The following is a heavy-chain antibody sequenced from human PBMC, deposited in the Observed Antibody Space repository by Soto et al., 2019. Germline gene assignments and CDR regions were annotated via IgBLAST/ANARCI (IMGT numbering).Heavy chain of an antibody. Sequence: QVQLVQSGAEVKKPGASVKVSCKASGYTFTGYYMHWVRQAPGQGLEWMGWINPNSGGTNYAQKVQGWVTMTRDTSISTAYMELSRLRSDDTAVYYCARVPGCSGGSCYANGWFDPWGQGTLVTVSS. CDR3: ARVPGCSGGSCYANGWFDP. CDR2: INPNSGGT. J-gene: IGHJ5*02. CDR1: GYTFTGYY. D-gene: IGHD2-15*01. V-gene: IGHV1-2*04.